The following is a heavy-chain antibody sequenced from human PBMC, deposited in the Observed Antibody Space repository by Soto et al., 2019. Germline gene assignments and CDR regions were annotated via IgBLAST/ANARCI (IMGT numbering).Heavy chain of an antibody. CDR3: ARAFADPSGGEDGYYYYMDV. J-gene: IGHJ6*03. CDR2: MNPNSVNA. D-gene: IGHD4-17*01. Sequence: QVQLVQSGAEAKEPGASVKLSCKASGYTFTNYDINWVRQATGQGLEWMGWMNPNSVNAGSAQKFEARVTMTRSTSKNTISMELSSHISEDTAVYYCARAFADPSGGEDGYYYYMDVWGKGNTVTVPS. CDR1: GYTFTNYD. V-gene: IGHV1-8*01.